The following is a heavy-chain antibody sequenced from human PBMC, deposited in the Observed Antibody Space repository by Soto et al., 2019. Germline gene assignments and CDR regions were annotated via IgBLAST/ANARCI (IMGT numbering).Heavy chain of an antibody. CDR1: GDTFRSHA. J-gene: IGHJ4*02. CDR2: IIPIFDAR. V-gene: IGHV1-69*06. D-gene: IGHD3-22*01. CDR3: ARSSTTYYYQSSPYWPDKELDI. Sequence: SVKVSFKASGDTFRSHALSLVRQDPGQGLQWMGAIIPIFDARTYAQKFQGRVTISADKSTKTGYMELSSLTSEDTAVYYCARSSTTYYYQSSPYWPDKELDIWGQGTLVTVSS.